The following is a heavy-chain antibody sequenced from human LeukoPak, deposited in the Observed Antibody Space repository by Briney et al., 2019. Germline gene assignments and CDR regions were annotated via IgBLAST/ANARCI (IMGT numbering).Heavy chain of an antibody. V-gene: IGHV4-59*07. D-gene: IGHD6-19*01. CDR1: GGSIRDFY. J-gene: IGHJ6*03. CDR2: IQNSGST. CDR3: ASLAVPFGWYGGSYYWYMDV. Sequence: SDTLSLTCTVSGGSIRDFYWSWIRQSPQRGLEFIGYIQNSGSTEYNPSLKSRVTISVDTSKNQFSLKLKPVTAADTAVYYCASLAVPFGWYGGSYYWYMDVWGEGTTVTVSS.